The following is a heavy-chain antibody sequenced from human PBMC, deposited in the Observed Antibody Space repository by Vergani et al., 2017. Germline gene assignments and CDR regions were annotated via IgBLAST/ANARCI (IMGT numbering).Heavy chain of an antibody. CDR2: IRYDGSNK. CDR1: GFTFSSYG. D-gene: IGHD6-19*01. J-gene: IGHJ4*02. Sequence: QVQLVESGGGVVQPGGSLRLSCAASGFTFSSYGMHWVRQAPGKGLEWVAFIRYDGSNKYYADSVKGRFTISRDNSKNTLYLQMNSLGAEDTAVYYCAKSMYSSGWSFDYWGQGTLVTVSS. V-gene: IGHV3-30*02. CDR3: AKSMYSSGWSFDY.